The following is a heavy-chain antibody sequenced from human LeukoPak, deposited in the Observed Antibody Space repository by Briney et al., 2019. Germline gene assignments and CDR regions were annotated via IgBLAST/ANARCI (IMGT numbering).Heavy chain of an antibody. V-gene: IGHV3-74*01. CDR3: AKGPNYFDS. J-gene: IGHJ4*02. CDR2: MNSDGSAT. CDR1: GFIFSNYW. Sequence: GGSLRLSCAASGFIFSNYWMHWVRQAPGKGMVWVTRMNSDGSATYYADSAQGRFTISRDNAKNTLYLQMNSLRAEDTAMYFCAKGPNYFDSWGQGTLVTVSS.